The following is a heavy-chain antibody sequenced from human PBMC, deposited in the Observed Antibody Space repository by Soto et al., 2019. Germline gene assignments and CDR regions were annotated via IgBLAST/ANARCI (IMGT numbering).Heavy chain of an antibody. J-gene: IGHJ4*02. CDR2: IIPVLGMA. V-gene: IGHV1-69*04. Sequence: QVQLVQSGAEVRKPGSSVKFSCKASGGTFSSYTINCVRQAPGHGLEWIGRIIPVLGMANLAQRFQGRLTITADKSTATAYMHLSRLTSEDTAVYYCARGQYYGSGRGFSEWCPGTLVIVSS. CDR3: ARGQYYGSGRGFSE. CDR1: GGTFSSYT. D-gene: IGHD3-10*01.